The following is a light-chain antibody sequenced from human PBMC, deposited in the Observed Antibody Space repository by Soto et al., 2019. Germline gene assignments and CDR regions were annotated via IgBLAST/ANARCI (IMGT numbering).Light chain of an antibody. J-gene: IGKJ1*01. Sequence: EVVMTQTPAILSVSPGERATLSCRASQSVRTNLAWYQQKPGQAPRLLIYGASTRATGIPARFSGSGSGTEFTLTISSLQSEDFAVDYCQHYNNWPPWTFGQGTKVEIK. CDR1: QSVRTN. CDR2: GAS. V-gene: IGKV3-15*01. CDR3: QHYNNWPPWT.